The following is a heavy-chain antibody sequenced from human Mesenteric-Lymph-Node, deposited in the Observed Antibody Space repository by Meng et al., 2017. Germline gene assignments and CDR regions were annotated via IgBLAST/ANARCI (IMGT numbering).Heavy chain of an antibody. V-gene: IGHV4-34*01. CDR1: GGSFSWYC. J-gene: IGHJ5*02. CDR2: INHSGST. D-gene: IGHD4-17*01. Sequence: GQPRPWRAGLSKPSYTLSLTCGGYGGSFSWYCWSWTRQPPGKWLGWIGKINHSGSTTYNTSLESRVTISVDTPKNQYSRKLSSVTAADTAVYYGARSYGAAAYNWFDPWGQGTLVTVSS. CDR3: ARSYGAAAYNWFDP.